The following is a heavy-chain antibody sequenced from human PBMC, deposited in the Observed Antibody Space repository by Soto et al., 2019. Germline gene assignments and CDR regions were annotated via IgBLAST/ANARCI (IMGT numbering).Heavy chain of an antibody. V-gene: IGHV4-39*01. Sequence: SETLSLTCTVSGGSISSSSYYWGWIRQPPGKGLEWIGSIYYSGSTYYNPSLKSRVTISVDTSKDQFSLKLSSVTAADTAVYYCARRPSADRYYYYSGMDVWGQGTTVTVSS. CDR3: ARRPSADRYYYYSGMDV. J-gene: IGHJ6*02. CDR1: GGSISSSSYY. CDR2: IYYSGST.